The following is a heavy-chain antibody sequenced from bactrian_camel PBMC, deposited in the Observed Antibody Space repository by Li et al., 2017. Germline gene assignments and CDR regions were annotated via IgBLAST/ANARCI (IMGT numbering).Heavy chain of an antibody. CDR1: GYRGSTYC. V-gene: IGHV3S53*01. J-gene: IGHJ4*01. CDR2: IDADGTS. Sequence: HVQLVESGGGSVQAGGSLRLSCATSGYRGSTYCMGWFRRAPGKQREGVAVIDADGTSCYAQSVEGRFTMSKDNAKNTLYLDMNDLKPQDSAKYYCAAARDLRLPVHRRLRETFYHDWGQGTQVTVS. CDR3: AAARDLRLPVHRRLRETFYHD. D-gene: IGHD1*01.